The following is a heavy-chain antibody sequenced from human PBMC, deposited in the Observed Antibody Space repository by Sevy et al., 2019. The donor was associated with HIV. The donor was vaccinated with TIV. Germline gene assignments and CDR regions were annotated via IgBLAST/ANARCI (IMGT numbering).Heavy chain of an antibody. CDR1: GFTFSSYA. CDR3: AKDSLVGSSNYYYGMDV. Sequence: GGSLRLSCAASGFTFSSYAMSWVRQAPGKGLEWVSAISGSGGSTYYADSVKGRFTISRDNSKNTLYLQMNSLRAEDTAVYYCAKDSLVGSSNYYYGMDVWGQGTTVTVSS. D-gene: IGHD2-2*01. V-gene: IGHV3-23*01. J-gene: IGHJ6*02. CDR2: ISGSGGST.